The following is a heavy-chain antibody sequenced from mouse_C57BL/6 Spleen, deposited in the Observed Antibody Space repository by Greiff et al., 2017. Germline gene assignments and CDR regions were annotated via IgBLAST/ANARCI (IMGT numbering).Heavy chain of an antibody. CDR2: IYPGDGDT. D-gene: IGHD4-1*01. V-gene: IGHV1-82*01. Sequence: VQRVESGPELVKPGASVKISCKASGYAFSSSWMNWVKQRPGKGLEWIGRIYPGDGDTNYNGKFKGKATLTADKSSSTAYMQLSSLTSEDSAVYFCARSHLPGPYAMGYWGQGTSVTVSS. CDR1: GYAFSSSW. CDR3: ARSHLPGPYAMGY. J-gene: IGHJ4*01.